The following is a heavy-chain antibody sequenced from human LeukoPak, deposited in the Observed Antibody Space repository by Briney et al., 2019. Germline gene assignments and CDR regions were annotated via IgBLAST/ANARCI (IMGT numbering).Heavy chain of an antibody. CDR3: ARGKVTTPPYYYGLDV. J-gene: IGHJ6*02. V-gene: IGHV1-18*01. Sequence: DSVKVSCKASGYTFTSYGITWVRQAPAQGLEWMAWINTYNGKTNYAQKVQDRVTLATDTSTRTADMELRTLTSDDTAVYYCARGKVTTPPYYYGLDVWGQGTTVIVSS. CDR1: GYTFTSYG. D-gene: IGHD2-21*02. CDR2: INTYNGKT.